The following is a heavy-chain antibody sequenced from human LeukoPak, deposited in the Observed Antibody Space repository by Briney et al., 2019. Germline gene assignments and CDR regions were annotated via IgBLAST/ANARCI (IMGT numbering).Heavy chain of an antibody. CDR2: IYYSGST. V-gene: IGHV4-59*08. Sequence: PSETLSLTCTVSGGSISSYYWSWIRQPPGKGLGWIGYIYYSGSTNYNPSLKSRVTISVDTSKNQFSLKLSSVTAADTAVYYCAGGDYGDYLHYYYGMEVWGQGTTVTVSS. CDR3: AGGDYGDYLHYYYGMEV. CDR1: GGSISSYY. D-gene: IGHD4-17*01. J-gene: IGHJ6*02.